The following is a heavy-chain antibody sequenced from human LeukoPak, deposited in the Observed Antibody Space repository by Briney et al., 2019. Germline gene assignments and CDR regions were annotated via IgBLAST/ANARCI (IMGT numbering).Heavy chain of an antibody. CDR3: TRYNVGFES. V-gene: IGHV3-23*01. D-gene: IGHD1-1*01. J-gene: IGHJ4*02. Sequence: GGSLRLSCAASGFTFSRYAMSWVRQAPGKGLEWVSAISGSGGSTYYADSVKGRFTLSRDDSKNTAYLQMNSLKTEDTAVYYCTRYNVGFESWGQGTLVAVSS. CDR1: GFTFSRYA. CDR2: ISGSGGST.